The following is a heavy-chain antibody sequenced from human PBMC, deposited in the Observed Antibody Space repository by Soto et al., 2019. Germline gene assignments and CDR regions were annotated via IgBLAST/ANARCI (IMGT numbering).Heavy chain of an antibody. D-gene: IGHD1-26*01. J-gene: IGHJ4*02. CDR2: ISYDGNDK. CDR1: GFTFSSYV. CDR3: ARDLSWELLEGYFAY. Sequence: PGGSLRLSCAASGFTFSSYVLHWVRQTPDKGLEWVAVISYDGNDKYYADSVKGRFTISRDNSKNTLYLQMNSLRVEDTAVYYCARDLSWELLEGYFAYWGRGTLVTVSS. V-gene: IGHV3-30-3*01.